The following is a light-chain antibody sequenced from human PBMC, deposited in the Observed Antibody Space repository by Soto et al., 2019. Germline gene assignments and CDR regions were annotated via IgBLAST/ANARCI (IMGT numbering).Light chain of an antibody. CDR1: QSIANNY. CDR2: DAF. Sequence: EIVLTQSPDTLSLSPGDRATISCRASQSIANNYLAWYQQKPGQAPRLLIYDAFNRATGIPDRFTGSGSGADFALTISRLEPEDFAVYYCQQCAYSPRTFGQGTEVEVK. J-gene: IGKJ1*01. V-gene: IGKV3-20*01. CDR3: QQCAYSPRT.